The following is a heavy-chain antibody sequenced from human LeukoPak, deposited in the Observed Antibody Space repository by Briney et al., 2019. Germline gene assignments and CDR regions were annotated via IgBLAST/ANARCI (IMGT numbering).Heavy chain of an antibody. J-gene: IGHJ4*02. CDR2: ISYDGSNK. D-gene: IGHD2-2*01. Sequence: PGGSLRLSCAASGFTFSSYAMRWVRQAPGKGLEWVAVISYDGSNKYYADSVKGRFTISRDNSKNTLYLQMNSLRAEDTAVYYCARQLRGYCSSTSCPGLGYWGQGTLVTVSS. CDR3: ARQLRGYCSSTSCPGLGY. V-gene: IGHV3-30-3*01. CDR1: GFTFSSYA.